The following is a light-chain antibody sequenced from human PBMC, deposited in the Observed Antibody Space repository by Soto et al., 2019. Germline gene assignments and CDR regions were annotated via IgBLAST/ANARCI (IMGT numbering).Light chain of an antibody. V-gene: IGKV3-20*01. Sequence: EIVLTQSPGTLSLSPGEGATLSCRASQSVSTNFFAWYQQKPGQAPRLLIYGASSRATGIPDRFSGSGSGTDFTLTISRLEPEDFAVYYCQQYGSTSWTCGQGTKVEIK. CDR2: GAS. CDR1: QSVSTNF. CDR3: QQYGSTSWT. J-gene: IGKJ1*01.